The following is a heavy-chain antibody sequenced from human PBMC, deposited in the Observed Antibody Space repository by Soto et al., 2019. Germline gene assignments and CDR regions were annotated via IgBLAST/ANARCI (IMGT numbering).Heavy chain of an antibody. V-gene: IGHV3-23*01. CDR2: ISDSGGST. Sequence: VGSLRLSCAASGFTFSSYAMSWVRQAPGKGLEWVSAISDSGGSTYYADSVKGRFTISRDNSKNTLYLQMNSLRAEDTAVYYCAKHISSGWGNLDYWGQGTLVTVSS. CDR1: GFTFSSYA. J-gene: IGHJ4*02. D-gene: IGHD6-19*01. CDR3: AKHISSGWGNLDY.